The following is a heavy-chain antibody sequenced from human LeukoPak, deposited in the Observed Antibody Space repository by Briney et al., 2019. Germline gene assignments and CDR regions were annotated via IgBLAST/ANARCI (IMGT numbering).Heavy chain of an antibody. Sequence: VAPVKVSCKSSGYTFNSYGITWVRQAPGQGLEWIGWIHTYNGHTNYAQKLQGRVTMTTDTSTSTAYMELRSLRSDDTAVYYCARDQYYDSKGWFDPWGQGTLVTVSS. CDR1: GYTFNSYG. CDR3: ARDQYYDSKGWFDP. CDR2: IHTYNGHT. D-gene: IGHD3-22*01. J-gene: IGHJ5*02. V-gene: IGHV1-18*01.